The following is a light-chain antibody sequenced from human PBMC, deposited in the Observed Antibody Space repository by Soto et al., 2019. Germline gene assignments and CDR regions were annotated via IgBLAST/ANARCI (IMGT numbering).Light chain of an antibody. CDR1: QNISGND. V-gene: IGKV3-20*01. CDR2: RGS. J-gene: IGKJ1*01. CDR3: QDYGSPAPCT. Sequence: EVVLTQSPGTLSLSPGERATLSCRASQNISGNDLAWYQQKPGQAPRLLIYRGSSRATGIPDRFSGRGSGTNYTITTSRMHAEDVVVYYYQDYGSPAPCTFGQGTKVDIK.